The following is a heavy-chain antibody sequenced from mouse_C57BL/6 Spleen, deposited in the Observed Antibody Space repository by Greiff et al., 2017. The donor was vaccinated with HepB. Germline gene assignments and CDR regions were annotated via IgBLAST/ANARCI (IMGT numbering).Heavy chain of an antibody. V-gene: IGHV1-80*01. J-gene: IGHJ2*01. D-gene: IGHD1-1*02. CDR3: ARESPYGYFDY. Sequence: QVQLKESGAELVKPGASVKISCKASGYAFSSYWMNWVKQRPGKGLEWIGQIYPGDGDTNYNGKFKGKATLTADKSSSTAYMQISSRTSEDSAVYFCARESPYGYFDYWGQGTTLTVSS. CDR1: GYAFSSYW. CDR2: IYPGDGDT.